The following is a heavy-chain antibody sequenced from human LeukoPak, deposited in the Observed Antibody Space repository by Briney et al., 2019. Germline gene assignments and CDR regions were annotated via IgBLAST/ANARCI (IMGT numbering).Heavy chain of an antibody. D-gene: IGHD3-22*01. CDR1: GFTFSSYA. CDR3: AKVSYDSSGYRWFDP. V-gene: IGHV3-23*01. Sequence: GGSLRLSCAASGFTFSSYAMSWVRQAPGKGLEWVSAISGSGGSTYYADSVKGRFTISRDNSKNTLYLQMNSLRAEDTAVYYCAKVSYDSSGYRWFDPWGQGTLVTVSS. J-gene: IGHJ5*02. CDR2: ISGSGGST.